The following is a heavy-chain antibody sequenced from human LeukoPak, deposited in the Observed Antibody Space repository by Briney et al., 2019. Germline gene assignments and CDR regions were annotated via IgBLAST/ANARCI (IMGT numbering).Heavy chain of an antibody. J-gene: IGHJ4*02. CDR2: ISSRSSTI. V-gene: IGHV3-48*01. Sequence: GGSLRLSCSASGFTFSSYNMNWVRQAPGKGLEWVSYISSRSSTIYYADSVRGRFTISRDNAKNSLYLQMNSLRAEDTAVYYCARVAAGSRFDYWGQGTLVTVSS. D-gene: IGHD6-13*01. CDR3: ARVAAGSRFDY. CDR1: GFTFSSYN.